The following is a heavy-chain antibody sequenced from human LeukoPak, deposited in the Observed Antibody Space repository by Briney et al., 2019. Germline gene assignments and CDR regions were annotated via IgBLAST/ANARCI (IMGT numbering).Heavy chain of an antibody. D-gene: IGHD4-23*01. Sequence: SETLSLTCTVSGGSISSSSYYWGWIRQPPGKGLEWIGSIYYSGSTYYNPSLKSRVTISVDTSKNQFSLKLSSVTAADTAVYYCARLQVVTPFDYWGQGTLVTVSS. CDR3: ARLQVVTPFDY. CDR1: GGSISSSSYY. J-gene: IGHJ4*02. V-gene: IGHV4-39*01. CDR2: IYYSGST.